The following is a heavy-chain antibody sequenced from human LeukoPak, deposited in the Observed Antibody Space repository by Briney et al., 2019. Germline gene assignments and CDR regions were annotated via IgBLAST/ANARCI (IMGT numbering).Heavy chain of an antibody. CDR1: GFTFSSYW. CDR3: AGSAAMRLIGYY. Sequence: AGGSLRLSCAAPGFTFSSYWMSWVRQAPGKGLEWVANIKQDGSEKYYVDSVKGRFTISRDNAKSSLYLQMNSLRAEDTAVYYCAGSAAMRLIGYYWGQGTLVTVSS. J-gene: IGHJ4*02. V-gene: IGHV3-7*03. D-gene: IGHD2-2*01. CDR2: IKQDGSEK.